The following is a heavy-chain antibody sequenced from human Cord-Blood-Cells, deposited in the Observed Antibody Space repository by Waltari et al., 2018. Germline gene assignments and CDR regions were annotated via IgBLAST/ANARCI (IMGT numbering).Heavy chain of an antibody. CDR1: GGSISSGGYS. Sequence: QLQLQESGSGLVKPSQTLSLTCAVSGGSISSGGYSWSWIRQPPGKGLEWIGYIYHSGRTYYSPSLKSRVTIAVDRSKNQSSLTLSSVTAADTAVYYCARGVGDDFQDWYFDLWGRGTLVTVSS. CDR2: IYHSGRT. J-gene: IGHJ2*01. V-gene: IGHV4-30-2*01. CDR3: ARGVGDDFQDWYFDL. D-gene: IGHD3-3*01.